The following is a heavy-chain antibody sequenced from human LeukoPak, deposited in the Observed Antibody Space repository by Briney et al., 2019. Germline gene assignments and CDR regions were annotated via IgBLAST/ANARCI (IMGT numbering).Heavy chain of an antibody. CDR2: IYYSGTT. CDR1: GGSISSYY. CDR3: ARELHSGSYYFDY. Sequence: RASETLSLTCTVSGGSISSYYWSWIRQPPGKGLDCIGYIYYSGTTNYNPSLKSRVTTSVDTSKNRFSLKLTSVTAADTAVYYCARELHSGSYYFDYWGQGTLVTVSS. J-gene: IGHJ4*02. V-gene: IGHV4-59*12. D-gene: IGHD1-26*01.